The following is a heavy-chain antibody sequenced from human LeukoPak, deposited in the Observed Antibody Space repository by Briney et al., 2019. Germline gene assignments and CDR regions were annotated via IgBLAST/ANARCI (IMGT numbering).Heavy chain of an antibody. CDR1: GGSFSGYY. V-gene: IGHV4-34*01. CDR3: ANGGGSGSYYTGY. Sequence: SETLSLTCAVYGGSFSGYYWSWIRQPPGKGLEWIGEINRGGSTNYNPSLKRRVTISVNTSKNQFSLKMNSVTAADTAVYYCANGGGSGSYYTGYWGQGTLVTVSS. J-gene: IGHJ4*02. D-gene: IGHD3-10*01. CDR2: INRGGST.